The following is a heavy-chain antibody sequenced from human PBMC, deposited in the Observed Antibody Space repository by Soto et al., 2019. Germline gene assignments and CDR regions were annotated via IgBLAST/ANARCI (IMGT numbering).Heavy chain of an antibody. V-gene: IGHV1-24*01. CDR3: ATTYSGSSPGYYGMDV. Sequence: ASVKVSCKVSGYTLTELSMHWVRQAPGKGLEWMGGFDPEDGETIYAQKFQGRVTMTEDTSTDTAYMELSSLRSEDTAVYYCATTYSGSSPGYYGMDVWGQGTTVPVSS. J-gene: IGHJ6*02. CDR1: GYTLTELS. CDR2: FDPEDGET. D-gene: IGHD1-26*01.